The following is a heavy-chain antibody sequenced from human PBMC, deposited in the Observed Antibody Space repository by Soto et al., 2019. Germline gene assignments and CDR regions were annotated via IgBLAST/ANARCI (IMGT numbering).Heavy chain of an antibody. J-gene: IGHJ4*02. Sequence: QVQLVESGGGVVQPGRSLRLSCAASGFTFSSYAMHWVRQAPGKGLEWVAVISYDGSNKYYADSVKGRFTISRDNCKNTLYLQMTSLRAEDTAVYYCARDIAAAGRFDYWGQGTLVTVSS. CDR3: ARDIAAAGRFDY. V-gene: IGHV3-30-3*01. CDR1: GFTFSSYA. D-gene: IGHD6-13*01. CDR2: ISYDGSNK.